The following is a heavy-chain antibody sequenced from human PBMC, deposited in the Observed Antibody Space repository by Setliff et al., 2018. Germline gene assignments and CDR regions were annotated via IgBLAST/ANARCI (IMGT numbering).Heavy chain of an antibody. D-gene: IGHD3-16*01. CDR1: GDSISTGDYY. J-gene: IGHJ5*02. V-gene: IGHV4-30-4*08. CDR2: IYYSGNT. CDR3: ARGGVLDNWFDP. Sequence: SETLSLTCIVSGDSISTGDYYWSWIRQPPGKGLQWIGYIYYSGNTYYNPSLKGRVIIPVDTSKNQFSLRLSSVTAADTAFYYCARGGVLDNWFDPWGQGTLVTVSS.